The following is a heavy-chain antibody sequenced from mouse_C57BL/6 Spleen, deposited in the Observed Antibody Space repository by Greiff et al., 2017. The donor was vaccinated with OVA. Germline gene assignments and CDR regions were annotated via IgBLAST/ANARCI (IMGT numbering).Heavy chain of an antibody. J-gene: IGHJ1*03. CDR3: AREMGNTRYFDV. CDR1: GFNIKDYY. D-gene: IGHD2-1*01. Sequence: DVKLQESGAELVKPGASVKLSCTASGFNIKDYYMHWVKQRTEQGLEWIGRIDPGGGETKYAPKFKGKATMTADPSSNTAYLQLSSLPSEDTAVYYCAREMGNTRYFDVWGTGTTVTVSS. V-gene: IGHV14-2*01. CDR2: IDPGGGET.